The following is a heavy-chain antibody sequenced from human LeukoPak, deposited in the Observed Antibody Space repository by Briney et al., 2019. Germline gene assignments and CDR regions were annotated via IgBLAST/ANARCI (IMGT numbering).Heavy chain of an antibody. D-gene: IGHD3-10*01. CDR3: ARDDYRGVTNFDP. CDR2: ISYTGST. Sequence: SETLSLTCTVSGGSISPYFWSWMRQTPGKGLEWIGYISYTGSTNYNPALKSRVTISVDTSNNQFSLQLPSVTAADTAVYYCARDDYRGVTNFDPWGQGTLVTVSS. J-gene: IGHJ5*02. V-gene: IGHV4-59*01. CDR1: GGSISPYF.